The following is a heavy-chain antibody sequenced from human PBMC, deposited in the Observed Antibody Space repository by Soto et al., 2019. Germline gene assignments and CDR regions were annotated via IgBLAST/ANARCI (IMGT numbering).Heavy chain of an antibody. CDR3: ARDPFDLDAFDI. Sequence: ASAKVSCKASGYTFTSYGISWVRQAPGQGLEWMGWISAYNGNTNYAQKLQGRVTMTTDTSTSTAYMELRSLRSDDTAVYYCARDPFDLDAFDIWGQGTMVTVSS. J-gene: IGHJ3*02. D-gene: IGHD3-9*01. CDR2: ISAYNGNT. CDR1: GYTFTSYG. V-gene: IGHV1-18*01.